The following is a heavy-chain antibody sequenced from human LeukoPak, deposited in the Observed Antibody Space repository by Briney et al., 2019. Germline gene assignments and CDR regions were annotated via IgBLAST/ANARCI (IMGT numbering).Heavy chain of an antibody. CDR3: ARGYCSSTSCYVFDY. CDR2: IYPGDSDT. V-gene: IGHV5-51*01. D-gene: IGHD2-2*01. CDR1: GYSFTSYW. Sequence: GESLKISCKGSGYSFTSYWIGWVRQMPGKGLEWMGIIYPGDSDTRYSPSFQGQVTISADKSISTAYLQWSSLKASDTAMYYCARGYCSSTSCYVFDYWGQGTLVTVSS. J-gene: IGHJ4*02.